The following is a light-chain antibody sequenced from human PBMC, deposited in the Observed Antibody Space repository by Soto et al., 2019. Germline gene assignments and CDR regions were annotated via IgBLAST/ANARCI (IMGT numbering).Light chain of an antibody. CDR2: EVT. CDR3: SSHTSGSTRV. V-gene: IGLV2-14*01. Sequence: QSALTQPASVSGSPGQSIAISCTGTSGDVGGYDYVSWYQQHPDKAPKRMIYEVTKRPSWVSNRFSGSKSGNTASLTISGLQPEDEADYYCSSHTSGSTRVFGSGTKVTVL. J-gene: IGLJ1*01. CDR1: SGDVGGYDY.